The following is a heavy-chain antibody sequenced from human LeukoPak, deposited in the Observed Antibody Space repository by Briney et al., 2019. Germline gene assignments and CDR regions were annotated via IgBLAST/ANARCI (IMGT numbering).Heavy chain of an antibody. Sequence: PGGSLRLSCAASGFTFSSYSMNWVRQGPGKGLEWVSYISSSSGTIYYADSVKGRFTISRDNAKNSLYLQMNSLRDEDTAVYYCARVWGYRNGFDYWGQGTLVTVSS. J-gene: IGHJ4*02. D-gene: IGHD5-12*01. CDR2: ISSSSGTI. CDR1: GFTFSSYS. V-gene: IGHV3-48*02. CDR3: ARVWGYRNGFDY.